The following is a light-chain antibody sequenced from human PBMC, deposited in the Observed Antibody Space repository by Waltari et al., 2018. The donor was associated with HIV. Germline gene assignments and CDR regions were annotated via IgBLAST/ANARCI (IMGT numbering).Light chain of an antibody. CDR2: LEGSGSY. Sequence: QPVLTQSSSASASLGSSVKLTCTLSSSHSHNVIAWHQQHSGKAPRYLMKLEGSGSYNKGNGVPDRFSGSSSGADRYLTISNVQSEDEADYYCETWDSNIQVFGGGTELTVL. CDR1: SSHSHNV. V-gene: IGLV4-60*03. CDR3: ETWDSNIQV. J-gene: IGLJ3*02.